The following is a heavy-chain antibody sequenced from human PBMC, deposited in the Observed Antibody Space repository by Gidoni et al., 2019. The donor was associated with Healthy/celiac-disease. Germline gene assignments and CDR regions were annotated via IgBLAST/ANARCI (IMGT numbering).Heavy chain of an antibody. V-gene: IGHV3-15*01. CDR3: TTVLPHYYDSSGYYLHSDY. Sequence: EVQLVESGGGLVKPGGSLRLSCAASGFTFSNAWMSWVRQAPGKGLEWVGRIKRKTDGGTTDYAEAVKGRFTISRDDSKNTLYLQMNSLKTEDTAVYYCTTVLPHYYDSSGYYLHSDYWGQGTLVTVSS. CDR1: GFTFSNAW. D-gene: IGHD3-22*01. CDR2: IKRKTDGGTT. J-gene: IGHJ4*02.